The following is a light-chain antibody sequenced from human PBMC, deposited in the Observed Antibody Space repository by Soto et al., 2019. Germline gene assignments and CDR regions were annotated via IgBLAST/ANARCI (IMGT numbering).Light chain of an antibody. CDR1: SSDIGGYNR. J-gene: IGLJ3*02. CDR2: KVT. V-gene: IGLV2-18*02. Sequence: QSALTQPPSVSGSPGQSVTISCTGTSSDIGGYNRVSWYQQTPGTAPKFIVYKVTYRPSGVPARFSGSKSGNTASLTISGLQAEDEADYFCLSYRHPTTWVFGGGTKVTVL. CDR3: LSYRHPTTWV.